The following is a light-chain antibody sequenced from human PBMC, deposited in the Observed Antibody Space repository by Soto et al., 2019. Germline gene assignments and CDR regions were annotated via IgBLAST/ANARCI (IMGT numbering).Light chain of an antibody. J-gene: IGKJ4*01. CDR2: AAS. CDR1: QSISSY. Sequence: DIQMTQSPSSLSASVGDRVTITCRASQSISSYLNWYQQKPGKAPKLLIYAASSLQSGVPSRFSGSGSGTDFTLTISSLQPEDFASYYCQQGYSTPRTFGGGTKGEIK. V-gene: IGKV1-39*01. CDR3: QQGYSTPRT.